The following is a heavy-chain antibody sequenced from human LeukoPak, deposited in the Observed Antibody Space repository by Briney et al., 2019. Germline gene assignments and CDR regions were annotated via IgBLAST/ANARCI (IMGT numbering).Heavy chain of an antibody. V-gene: IGHV1-69*10. CDR1: GGTFSRYA. D-gene: IGHD2-15*01. CDR2: IIPILGIA. CDR3: ARELYCSGGSCKYNWFDP. Sequence: RASVKVSCKASGGTFSRYAITWVRQAPGQGLEWMGGIIPILGIANYAQKFQGRVTITADKSTSTAYMELSSLRSEDTAVYYCARELYCSGGSCKYNWFDPWGQGTLVTVSS. J-gene: IGHJ5*02.